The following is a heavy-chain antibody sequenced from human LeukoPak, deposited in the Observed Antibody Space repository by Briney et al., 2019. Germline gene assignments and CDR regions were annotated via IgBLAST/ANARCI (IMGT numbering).Heavy chain of an antibody. CDR1: GGSINNYY. Sequence: SETLSLTCTVSGGSINNYYWSWIRQPPGKGLEWIGYIYYSGSTNYNPSLKSRVTISVDTSKNQFSLKLSSVTAADTAVYYCARAGPTYYYDSSGYYRGIWFDPWGQGTLVTVSS. CDR2: IYYSGST. D-gene: IGHD3-22*01. V-gene: IGHV4-59*01. CDR3: ARAGPTYYYDSSGYYRGIWFDP. J-gene: IGHJ5*02.